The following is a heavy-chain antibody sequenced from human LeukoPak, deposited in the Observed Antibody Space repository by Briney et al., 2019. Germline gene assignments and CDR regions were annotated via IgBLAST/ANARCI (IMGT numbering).Heavy chain of an antibody. D-gene: IGHD6-13*01. CDR2: INHSGST. V-gene: IGHV4-34*01. CDR1: GGSFSGYY. CDR3: ARHRGRSWYVDY. J-gene: IGHJ4*02. Sequence: KASETLSLTCAVYGGSFSGYYWSWIRQPPGKGLEWIGEINHSGSTNYNPSLKSRVTISVDTSKNQFSLKLSSVTAADTAVYYCARHRGRSWYVDYWGQGTLVTVSS.